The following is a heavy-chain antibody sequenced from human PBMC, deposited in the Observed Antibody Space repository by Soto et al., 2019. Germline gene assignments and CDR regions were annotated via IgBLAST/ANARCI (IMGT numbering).Heavy chain of an antibody. Sequence: QLQLQESGPGLVKPSETLSLICTVSGDSISSGRYHWGWIRQPPGKGLEFIATINYTGNTHYNPSLRSRVTICVDTSKSQLSLRLSAVTAADTAVYYCARADGCGVVTPFMDYWGQGTLVTVSS. D-gene: IGHD3-3*01. CDR3: ARADGCGVVTPFMDY. J-gene: IGHJ4*02. CDR1: GDSISSGRYH. CDR2: INYTGNT. V-gene: IGHV4-39*01.